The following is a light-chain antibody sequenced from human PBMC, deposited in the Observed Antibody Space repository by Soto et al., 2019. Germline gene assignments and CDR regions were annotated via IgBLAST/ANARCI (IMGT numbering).Light chain of an antibody. CDR1: SGHGSFA. J-gene: IGLJ2*01. Sequence: QAVVTQSPSASASLGASVKLTCTLSSGHGSFAIAWHQKQPQRGPRFLMKVNSDGSHNKGDGIPDRFLGSSSGAERYLTISSLRSEDEADYFCQTWSAGIQAVIFGGGTKLTVL. CDR3: QTWSAGIQAVI. CDR2: VNSDGSH. V-gene: IGLV4-69*01.